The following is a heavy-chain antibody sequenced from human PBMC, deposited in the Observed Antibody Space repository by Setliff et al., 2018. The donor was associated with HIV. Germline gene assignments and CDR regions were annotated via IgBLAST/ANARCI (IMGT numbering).Heavy chain of an antibody. CDR2: ISAYNGNT. D-gene: IGHD1-7*01. CDR3: ARVWEWNYDLGY. Sequence: AASVKVSCKASGYTFTSYGISWVRQAPGQGLEWMGWISAYNGNTNYAQKLQGRVTMTRDTSTSTAYVELRSLRSDDTAVYYCARVWEWNYDLGYWGQGTLVTVSS. J-gene: IGHJ4*02. V-gene: IGHV1-18*01. CDR1: GYTFTSYG.